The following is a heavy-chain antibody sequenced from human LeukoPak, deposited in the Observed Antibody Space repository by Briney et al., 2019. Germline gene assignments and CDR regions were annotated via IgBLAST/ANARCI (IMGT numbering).Heavy chain of an antibody. D-gene: IGHD6-13*01. CDR2: ISHTRST. J-gene: IGHJ4*02. Sequence: SETLSLTCAVYGWSFSGYYWSWVRQPPGKGLEWIGEISHTRSTNYNPSLKSRVTISVDTSKNQFSLRLSSVTAADTALYYCARGIPYSSSWAFDHWGQGTLVTVSS. V-gene: IGHV4-34*01. CDR1: GWSFSGYY. CDR3: ARGIPYSSSWAFDH.